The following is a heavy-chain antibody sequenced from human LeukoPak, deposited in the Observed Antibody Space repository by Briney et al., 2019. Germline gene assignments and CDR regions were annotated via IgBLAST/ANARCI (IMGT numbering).Heavy chain of an antibody. Sequence: GGSLRLSCAASGFTFSSYWMSWVRQAPGKGLERVANIKQDGSEKYYVDSVKGRFTISRDSAKNSLYLQMNSLRDEDTAVYYCARVRRDRLLYFDYWGQGTLVTVSS. V-gene: IGHV3-7*01. J-gene: IGHJ4*02. CDR1: GFTFSSYW. CDR3: ARVRRDRLLYFDY. CDR2: IKQDGSEK. D-gene: IGHD5-12*01.